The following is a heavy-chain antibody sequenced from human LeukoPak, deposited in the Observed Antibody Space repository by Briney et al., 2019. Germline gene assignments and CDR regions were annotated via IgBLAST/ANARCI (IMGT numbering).Heavy chain of an antibody. J-gene: IGHJ4*02. CDR2: ISAGGGST. V-gene: IGHV3-23*01. CDR1: GFTFSSYA. CDR3: AKEGGSSGHAGYFDN. D-gene: IGHD3-22*01. Sequence: PGGSLRLSCAASGFTFSSYAMSWVRQAPGKGLEWVSAISAGGGSTYYADSVKGRFAISRDNSKNTMYIQMNDLRPEDTAMFYCAKEGGSSGHAGYFDNWGQGTLVTVSS.